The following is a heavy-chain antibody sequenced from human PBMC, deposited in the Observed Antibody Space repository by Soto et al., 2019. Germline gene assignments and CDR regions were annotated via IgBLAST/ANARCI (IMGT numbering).Heavy chain of an antibody. Sequence: EVQLVESGGGLVQPGGSLRLSCAASGFTLSPFWMHCVRQAPGKGLVWVSRINSDASFTNYADSVKGRFTISRDNAKNTLYLQMNSLRAEDTAVYYCAASLSGDPYPLDYWGQGTLVTVSS. CDR1: GFTLSPFW. CDR2: INSDASFT. V-gene: IGHV3-74*01. D-gene: IGHD7-27*01. CDR3: AASLSGDPYPLDY. J-gene: IGHJ4*02.